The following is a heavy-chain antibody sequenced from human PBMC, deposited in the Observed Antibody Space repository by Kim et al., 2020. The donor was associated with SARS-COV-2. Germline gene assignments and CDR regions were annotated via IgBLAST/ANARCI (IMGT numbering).Heavy chain of an antibody. CDR1: GFTFSSFG. Sequence: GGSLRLSCAASGFTFSSFGMHWVRQAPGKGLEWVAVIWFDGRYKYYADSVKGRFTVSRDNAQNTLYLQMNSLRADDTAVYYCARLQQYDSNWYSFDYWGQGPLVTVSS. CDR3: ARLQQYDSNWYSFDY. CDR2: IWFDGRYK. D-gene: IGHD3-22*01. J-gene: IGHJ4*02. V-gene: IGHV3-33*01.